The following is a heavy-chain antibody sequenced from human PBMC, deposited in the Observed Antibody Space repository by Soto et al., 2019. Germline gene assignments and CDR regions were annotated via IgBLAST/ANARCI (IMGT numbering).Heavy chain of an antibody. V-gene: IGHV3-48*03. J-gene: IGHJ6*02. Sequence: GSLRLSCAASGFTFSSYEMNWVRQAPGKGLEWVSYISSSGSTIYYADSVKGRFTISRDNAKNSLYLQMNSLRAEDTAVYYCARDLGSQEGDPPTDYYGMDVWGQGTTVTVSS. CDR3: ARDLGSQEGDPPTDYYGMDV. CDR1: GFTFSSYE. D-gene: IGHD2-21*02. CDR2: ISSSGSTI.